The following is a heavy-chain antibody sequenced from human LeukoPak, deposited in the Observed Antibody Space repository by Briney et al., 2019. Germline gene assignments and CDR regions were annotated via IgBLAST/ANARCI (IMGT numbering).Heavy chain of an antibody. D-gene: IGHD3-10*01. Sequence: PGRSLRLSCAASGFTFSSYAMHWVRQAPGKGLEWVAVISYDGSNKYYADSVKGRFTISRDNSKNTLYLQMNSLRAEDTAVYYCARGFTLYYNRQEGAFDIWGQGTMVTVSS. J-gene: IGHJ3*02. CDR3: ARGFTLYYNRQEGAFDI. V-gene: IGHV3-30*04. CDR2: ISYDGSNK. CDR1: GFTFSSYA.